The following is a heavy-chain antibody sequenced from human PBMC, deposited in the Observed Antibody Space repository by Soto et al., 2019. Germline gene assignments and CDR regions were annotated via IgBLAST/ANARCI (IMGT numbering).Heavy chain of an antibody. CDR3: AKDKPGTTSFDY. CDR1: GFTISRNA. CDR2: ISERGDTT. V-gene: IGHV3-23*01. Sequence: GGSLILSCGASGFTISRNAMYWVRQAPGKGLEWVSGISERGDTTHYADSVKGQFTISRDTSKNTLYLQLNTLRADDTAVYYCAKDKPGTTSFDYWGQGTLVTVSS. J-gene: IGHJ4*02. D-gene: IGHD1-1*01.